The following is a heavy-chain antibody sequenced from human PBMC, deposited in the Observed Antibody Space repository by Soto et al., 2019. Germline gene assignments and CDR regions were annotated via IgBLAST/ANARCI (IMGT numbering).Heavy chain of an antibody. Sequence: GGSLRLSCAASGFIFSNYAMGWVRQAPGKGLDWVSAITGSGGDTYYVDSVKGRFTISRDNAKNTLYLQMNSLRAEDTAVYYCASEAVSYDYIWGSYRYGDAFDIWGQGTMVTVSS. CDR1: GFIFSNYA. CDR2: ITGSGGDT. D-gene: IGHD3-16*02. V-gene: IGHV3-23*01. CDR3: ASEAVSYDYIWGSYRYGDAFDI. J-gene: IGHJ3*02.